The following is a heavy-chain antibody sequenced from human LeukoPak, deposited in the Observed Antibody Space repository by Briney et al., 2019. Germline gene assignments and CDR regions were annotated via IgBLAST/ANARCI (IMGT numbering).Heavy chain of an antibody. J-gene: IGHJ4*02. CDR2: ISSSSSYI. Sequence: PGGSLRLSCAASGFTFSSYSMNWVRQAPGKGLDWVSSISSSSSYIYYADSVKGRFTISRDNAKNSLYLQMNSLRAEDTAVYYCARDYGDYGGLGYWGQGTLVTVSS. CDR1: GFTFSSYS. D-gene: IGHD4-17*01. V-gene: IGHV3-21*01. CDR3: ARDYGDYGGLGY.